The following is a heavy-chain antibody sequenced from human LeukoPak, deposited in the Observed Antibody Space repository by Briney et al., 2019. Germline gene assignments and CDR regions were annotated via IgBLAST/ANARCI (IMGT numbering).Heavy chain of an antibody. V-gene: IGHV3-30-3*01. CDR1: GFTFSSYA. D-gene: IGHD1-26*01. CDR3: AKDRWELPQGTFDY. CDR2: ISYDGSNK. Sequence: GGSLRLSCAASGFTFSSYAMHWVRQAPGKGLEWVAVISYDGSNKYYADSVKGRFTISRDNSKNTLYLQMNSLRADDTAVYYCAKDRWELPQGTFDYWGQGTLVTVSS. J-gene: IGHJ4*02.